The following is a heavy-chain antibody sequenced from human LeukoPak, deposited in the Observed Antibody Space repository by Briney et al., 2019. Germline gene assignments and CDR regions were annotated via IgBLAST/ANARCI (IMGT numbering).Heavy chain of an antibody. V-gene: IGHV3-53*01. CDR2: IYSGGST. D-gene: IGHD3-9*01. Sequence: GGSLRLSCAASGFTVSSNYMSWVRQAPGKGLEWVSVIYSGGSTYYADSVKGRFTISGDNSKNTLYLQMNSLRAEDTAVYYCAKDRAVLRYFDWLLAYWGQGTLVTVSS. CDR1: GFTVSSNY. J-gene: IGHJ4*02. CDR3: AKDRAVLRYFDWLLAY.